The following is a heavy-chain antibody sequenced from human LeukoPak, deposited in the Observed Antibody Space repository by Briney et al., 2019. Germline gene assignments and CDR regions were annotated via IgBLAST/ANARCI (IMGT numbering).Heavy chain of an antibody. D-gene: IGHD2-2*01. Sequence: SETLSLXCTVSGGSISSSSYYWGWIRQPPEKGLEWIGSIYYSGSTYYNPSLKSRVTISVDTSKNQFSLKLSSVTAADTAVYYCARHSISDIVVVPASYFDYWGQGTLVTVSS. V-gene: IGHV4-39*01. CDR3: ARHSISDIVVVPASYFDY. CDR2: IYYSGST. J-gene: IGHJ4*02. CDR1: GGSISSSSYY.